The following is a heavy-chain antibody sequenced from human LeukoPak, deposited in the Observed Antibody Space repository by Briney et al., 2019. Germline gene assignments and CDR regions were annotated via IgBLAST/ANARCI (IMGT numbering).Heavy chain of an antibody. Sequence: GGSLRLSCAASRFTFSDYYMSWIRQAPGKGLEWISYISSSGTTIYYADSVKGRFIISRDNAKNSLYLQMNSLRAEDTAVYYCARDWSGGFDYWGQGTLVTVSS. CDR2: ISSSGTTI. J-gene: IGHJ4*02. V-gene: IGHV3-11*04. CDR1: RFTFSDYY. CDR3: ARDWSGGFDY. D-gene: IGHD3-16*01.